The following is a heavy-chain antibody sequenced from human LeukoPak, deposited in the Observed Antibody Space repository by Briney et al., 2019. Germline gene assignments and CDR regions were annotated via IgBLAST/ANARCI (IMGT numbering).Heavy chain of an antibody. V-gene: IGHV3-21*01. CDR2: ISSSSSYI. J-gene: IGHJ5*02. CDR3: AREGSSWLNWFDP. CDR1: GFTFSSYS. D-gene: IGHD6-13*01. Sequence: GGSLRLSCAASGFTFSSYSMNWVRQAPGKGLEWVSSISSSSSYIYYADSVKGRFTISRDNAKNSLYLQMNSLGAEDTAVYYCAREGSSWLNWFDPWGQGTLVTVSS.